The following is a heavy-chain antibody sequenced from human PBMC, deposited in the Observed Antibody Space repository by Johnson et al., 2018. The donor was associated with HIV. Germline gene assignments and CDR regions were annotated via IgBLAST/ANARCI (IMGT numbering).Heavy chain of an antibody. Sequence: VQLVESGGGVVRPGGSLRLSCAASGFIFDDHGMTWVRQAPGKGLEWVSGINWNGGSIGYADSVKGRFTISRDNAKNSLYLQMNSLRADDTAVYYCARGGSDVFDIWGRGTMVTVSS. J-gene: IGHJ3*02. D-gene: IGHD3-16*01. CDR1: GFIFDDHG. CDR2: INWNGGSI. CDR3: ARGGSDVFDI. V-gene: IGHV3-20*04.